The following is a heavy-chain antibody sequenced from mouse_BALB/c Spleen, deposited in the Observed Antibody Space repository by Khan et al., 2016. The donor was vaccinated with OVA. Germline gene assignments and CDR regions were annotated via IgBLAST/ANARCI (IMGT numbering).Heavy chain of an antibody. D-gene: IGHD2-12*01. CDR2: INPGGHYT. CDR1: GFTFSTYG. J-gene: IGHJ3*01. V-gene: IGHV5-6*01. Sequence: EVELVESGGDLVKTGASLKLSCAASGFTFSTYGMSWVRQSPDKRLEWVATINPGGHYTYYIDNVQGRSTIPRDNSENIPFLRMTSLGSEDTAMYYCTRLTYSYDREAFAYWGEGTLVTVSA. CDR3: TRLTYSYDREAFAY.